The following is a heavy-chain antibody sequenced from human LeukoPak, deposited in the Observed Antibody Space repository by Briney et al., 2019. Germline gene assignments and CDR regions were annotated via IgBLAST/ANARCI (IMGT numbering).Heavy chain of an antibody. CDR1: GFTFDDFA. CDR2: ISWNSGDI. CDR3: TREYTTSPTHFDY. D-gene: IGHD6-6*01. V-gene: IGHV3-9*01. Sequence: GGSLRLSCATSGFTFDDFAMHWVRQAPGKGLEWVSGISWNSGDITYADSVKGRFTISRDNTKHSLYLQMNSLRAEDTALYYCTREYTTSPTHFDYWGQGTLVTVSS. J-gene: IGHJ4*02.